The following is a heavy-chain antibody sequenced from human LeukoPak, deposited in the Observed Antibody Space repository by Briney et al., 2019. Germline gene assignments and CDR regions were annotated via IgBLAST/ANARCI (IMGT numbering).Heavy chain of an antibody. CDR1: GFTFSNAW. Sequence: GGSLRLSCAASGFTFSNAWMSWVRQAPGKGLEWVGRIKSKTDGWTTDYAAPVKGRFTISRDDSKNTLYLQMNSLKTEDTAVYYCTTSLVLLWFGESNLEYFDYWGQGTLVTVSS. CDR2: IKSKTDGWTT. J-gene: IGHJ4*02. V-gene: IGHV3-15*01. CDR3: TTSLVLLWFGESNLEYFDY. D-gene: IGHD3-10*01.